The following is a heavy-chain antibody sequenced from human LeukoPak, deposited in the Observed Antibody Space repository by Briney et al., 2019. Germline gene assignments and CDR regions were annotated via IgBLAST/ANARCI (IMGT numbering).Heavy chain of an antibody. D-gene: IGHD3-10*01. Sequence: SETLSLTCTVSGGSISSSPYFWGWIRQPPGKGLEWIGYIYYSGSTNYNPSLKSRATISVDTSKNQFSLKLSSVTAADTAVYYCARGFRGPNFDYWGQGTLVTVSS. CDR3: ARGFRGPNFDY. CDR2: IYYSGST. V-gene: IGHV4-61*05. J-gene: IGHJ4*02. CDR1: GGSISSSPYF.